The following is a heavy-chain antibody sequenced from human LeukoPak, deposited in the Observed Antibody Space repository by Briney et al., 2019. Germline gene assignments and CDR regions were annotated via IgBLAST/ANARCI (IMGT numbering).Heavy chain of an antibody. D-gene: IGHD5-18*01. CDR1: GLTVYSNY. CDR3: ARNTYGLLDY. Sequence: GGSLRLSCAASGLTVYSNYMNWVRQAPGKGLEWVSLIYSSGTTYYADSVKDRFTISRDSSKNTLYLQMNSLRSEDTAVYYCARNTYGLLDYWGQGTLVTVSS. V-gene: IGHV3-66*01. CDR2: IYSSGTT. J-gene: IGHJ4*02.